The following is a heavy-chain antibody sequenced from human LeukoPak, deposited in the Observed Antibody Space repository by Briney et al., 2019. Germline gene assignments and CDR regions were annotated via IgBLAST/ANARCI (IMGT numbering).Heavy chain of an antibody. V-gene: IGHV3-43D*04. J-gene: IGHJ1*01. CDR2: ISWDGGST. CDR3: AKDINGIALGYFQH. CDR1: GFTFDDYA. D-gene: IGHD6-19*01. Sequence: GGALRLSCAASGFTFDDYAMHWVRQAPGKGLEWVSLISWDGGSTYYADSVKGRFTISRDNSKNSLYLQMNSLRAEDTALYYCAKDINGIALGYFQHWGKGTLVTVSS.